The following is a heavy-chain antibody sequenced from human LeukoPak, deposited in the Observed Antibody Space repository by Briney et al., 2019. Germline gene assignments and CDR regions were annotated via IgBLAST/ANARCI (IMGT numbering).Heavy chain of an antibody. CDR1: GGSFSGYY. J-gene: IGHJ4*02. V-gene: IGHV4-34*01. Sequence: SETLSLTCAVYGGSFSGYYWSWIRQPPGKGLEWIGEINHSGSTNYNPSLKSRVTISVDTSKNQFSLKLSSVTAADTAVYYCARFGSRGYSYGLWKSYHFDYWGQGTLVTVSS. CDR2: INHSGST. D-gene: IGHD5-18*01. CDR3: ARFGSRGYSYGLWKSYHFDY.